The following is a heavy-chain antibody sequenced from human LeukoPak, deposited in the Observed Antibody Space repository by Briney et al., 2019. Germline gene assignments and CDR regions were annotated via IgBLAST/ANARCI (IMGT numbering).Heavy chain of an antibody. J-gene: IGHJ4*02. CDR1: GGSISSGGYY. D-gene: IGHD2-21*02. CDR2: IYYSGST. V-gene: IGHV4-31*03. Sequence: TLSLTCTVSGGSISSGGYYWSWIRQHPGKGLEWIGYIYYSGSTYYNPSLKSRVTISVDTSKNQFSLKLSSVTAADTAVYYCARSAFIVVVTAPSYYFDYWGQGTLVTVSS. CDR3: ARSAFIVVVTAPSYYFDY.